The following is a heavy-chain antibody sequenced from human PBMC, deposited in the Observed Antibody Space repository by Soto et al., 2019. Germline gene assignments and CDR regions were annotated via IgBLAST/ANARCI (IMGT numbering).Heavy chain of an antibody. CDR1: GGSIRNNY. V-gene: IGHV4-59*08. Sequence: SETLSLTCTVSGGSIRNNYWSWIRQPPGKGLEWVGYIYYTGTSKYNPSLKSRVIISVDSSKNQFSLKLDSVTAADTAVYYCARLGGYYQAFDNWGQGTLVTVSS. D-gene: IGHD3-3*01. CDR2: IYYTGTS. CDR3: ARLGGYYQAFDN. J-gene: IGHJ4*02.